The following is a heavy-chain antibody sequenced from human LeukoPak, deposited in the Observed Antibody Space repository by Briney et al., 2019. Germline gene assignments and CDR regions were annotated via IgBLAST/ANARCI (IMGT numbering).Heavy chain of an antibody. J-gene: IGHJ3*01. V-gene: IGHV4-30-4*01. D-gene: IGHD5-12*01. CDR2: IVYTGGI. CDR3: VRVMIVATLFDAFDV. Sequence: PSQTLSFTCTVSGDSIRSDAYRWGWIRQPPGKGLEWIGHIVYTGGIHQNPSLRGRSTLSLDTSRNQFYLNLSSVTAADTAAYYCVRVMIVATLFDAFDVWGQGTVVTVSS. CDR1: GDSIRSDAYR.